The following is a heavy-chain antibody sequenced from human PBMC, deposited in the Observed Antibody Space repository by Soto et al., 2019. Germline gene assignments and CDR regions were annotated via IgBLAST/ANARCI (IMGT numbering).Heavy chain of an antibody. V-gene: IGHV1-8*01. J-gene: IGHJ4*02. CDR3: ARERAAAGFDY. CDR1: GYTFTSYD. Sequence: ASVKVSCKASGYTFTSYDINWVRQATGQGLESMGWMNPNGGNTGYAQKFQGRVTMTRNTSISTAYMELSSLRSEDTAVYYCARERAAAGFDYWGQGPRVTVSS. CDR2: MNPNGGNT. D-gene: IGHD6-13*01.